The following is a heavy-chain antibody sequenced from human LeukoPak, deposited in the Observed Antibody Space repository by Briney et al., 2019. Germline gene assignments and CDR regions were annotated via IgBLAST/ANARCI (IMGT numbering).Heavy chain of an antibody. Sequence: GGSLRLSCAASRFAFSSYAMSWVRQAPGKGLEWVSAISGGGGNTYYADSVKGRFTISRDNSKNTLYLQMNSLRAEDTAVYYCGKNRYSGSLSPFDIWGQGTMVTVSS. V-gene: IGHV3-23*01. J-gene: IGHJ3*02. CDR2: ISGGGGNT. D-gene: IGHD1-26*01. CDR3: GKNRYSGSLSPFDI. CDR1: RFAFSSYA.